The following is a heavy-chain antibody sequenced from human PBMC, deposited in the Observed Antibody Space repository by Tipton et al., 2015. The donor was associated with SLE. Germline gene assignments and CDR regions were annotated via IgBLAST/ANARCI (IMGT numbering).Heavy chain of an antibody. CDR3: ARSVTPAAIGWFDP. CDR1: GFSISSGYY. Sequence: GSLRLSCTVSGFSISSGYYWGWMRQSPGKGLEWIGSIYRSGSTYYTPSLRSRVTISLDTSMNQFSLDLSSVTAADTAVYYCARSVTPAAIGWFDPWGQGTLVTVSS. D-gene: IGHD2-2*01. CDR2: IYRSGST. J-gene: IGHJ5*02. V-gene: IGHV4-38-2*02.